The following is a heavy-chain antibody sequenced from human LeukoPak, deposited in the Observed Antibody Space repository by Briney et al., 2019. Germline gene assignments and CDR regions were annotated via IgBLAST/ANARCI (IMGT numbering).Heavy chain of an antibody. D-gene: IGHD3-10*01. CDR1: GGSFSGYY. CDR2: INHSGST. V-gene: IGHV4-34*01. Sequence: SETLSLTCAVYGGSFSGYYWSWIRQPPGKGLEWIGEINHSGSTNYNPSLKSRVTISVDTSKNQFSLKLSSVTAADTAVYYCARALSYGSGSKIEAFDIWGQGTMVTVSS. J-gene: IGHJ3*02. CDR3: ARALSYGSGSKIEAFDI.